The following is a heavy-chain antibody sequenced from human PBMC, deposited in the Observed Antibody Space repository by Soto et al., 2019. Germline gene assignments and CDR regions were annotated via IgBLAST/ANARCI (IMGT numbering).Heavy chain of an antibody. D-gene: IGHD1-1*01. CDR1: GGSISSYY. CDR3: PRARFRKLDSDYDAMYV. Sequence: QVQLQESGPGLVKPSETLSLTCTVSGGSISSYYWSWIRQPPGKGLEWIGYIYYSGSTNYNPSLNSRFTISVNTSENQFSLKLSSVTAAGTGVEYGPRARFRKLDSDYDAMYVWGPGTTVTVSS. V-gene: IGHV4-59*01. CDR2: IYYSGST. J-gene: IGHJ6*02.